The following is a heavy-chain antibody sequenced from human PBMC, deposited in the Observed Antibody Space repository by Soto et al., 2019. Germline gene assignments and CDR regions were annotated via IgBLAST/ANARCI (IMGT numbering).Heavy chain of an antibody. CDR2: VYYTGST. Sequence: QVHLQESGPGLVKPSETLSLTCSVSGGSINNHYWSWIRQPPRKGLEWIGYVYYTGSTNYNPSLMSRVTMSVDTSKNQFSLNLTSLTAADTAIYYCARANWYSEYWGQGTLVTVSS. CDR1: GGSINNHY. J-gene: IGHJ4*02. V-gene: IGHV4-59*11. CDR3: ARANWYSEY. D-gene: IGHD7-27*01.